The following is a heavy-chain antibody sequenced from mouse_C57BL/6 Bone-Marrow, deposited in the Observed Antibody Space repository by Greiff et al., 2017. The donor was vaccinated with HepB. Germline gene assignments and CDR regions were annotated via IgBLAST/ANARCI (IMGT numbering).Heavy chain of an antibody. CDR3: ARYAYGSLDY. CDR2: IRNKANGYTT. CDR1: GFTFTDYY. V-gene: IGHV7-3*01. D-gene: IGHD1-1*01. J-gene: IGHJ2*01. Sequence: EVMLVESGGGLVQPGGSLSLSCAASGFTFTDYYMSWVRQPPGKALEWLGFIRNKANGYTTEYSASVKGRFTISSDNSPSILYLQMNALSAEDSATYYCARYAYGSLDYWGQGTTLTVSS.